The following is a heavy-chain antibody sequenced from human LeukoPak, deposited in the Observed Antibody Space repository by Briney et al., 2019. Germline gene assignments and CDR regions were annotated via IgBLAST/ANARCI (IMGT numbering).Heavy chain of an antibody. V-gene: IGHV3-23*01. J-gene: IGHJ4*02. CDR2: ISASGGST. Sequence: GGSLRLSCVASGFTFSDYAMSWVRQPPGKGQQWVSGISASGGSTYYADSVKGRFSMSRDNSKNTPFLQMNTLRAEDTAIYYCAKVSDSSGWYYDYWGQGTQVTVSS. CDR3: AKVSDSSGWYYDY. D-gene: IGHD6-19*01. CDR1: GFTFSDYA.